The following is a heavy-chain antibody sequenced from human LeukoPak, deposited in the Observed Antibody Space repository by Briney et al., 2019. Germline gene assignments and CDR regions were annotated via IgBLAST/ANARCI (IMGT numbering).Heavy chain of an antibody. CDR2: IYGGGIT. D-gene: IGHD6-19*01. CDR1: GFTVSNYY. V-gene: IGHV3-53*01. CDR3: TRDRHSSYHFGY. J-gene: IGHJ4*02. Sequence: GGSLRLSCAVSGFTVSNYYMSWVRQAPGKGLECVSIIYGGGITYYSDSVKGRFTISRDSSKNTLYLQMNSLRAEDTAMYYCTRDRHSSYHFGYWGQGTLVTVFS.